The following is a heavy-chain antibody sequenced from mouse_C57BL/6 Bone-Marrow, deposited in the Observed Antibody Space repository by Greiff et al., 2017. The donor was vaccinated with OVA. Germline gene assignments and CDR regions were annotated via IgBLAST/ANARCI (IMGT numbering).Heavy chain of an antibody. CDR2: IYPGDGDT. CDR3: ATYSNYAY. V-gene: IGHV1-82*01. J-gene: IGHJ3*01. D-gene: IGHD2-5*01. CDR1: GYAFSSSW. Sequence: QVHVKQSGPELVKPGASVKISCKASGYAFSSSWMNWVKQRPGKGLEWIGRIYPGDGDTNYNGKFKGKATLTADKSSSTAYMQLSSLTSEDSAVYFCATYSNYAYWGQGTLVTVSA.